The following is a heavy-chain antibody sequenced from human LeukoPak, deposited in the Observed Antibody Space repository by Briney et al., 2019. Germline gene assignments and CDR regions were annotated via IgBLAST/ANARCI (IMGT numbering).Heavy chain of an antibody. D-gene: IGHD3-10*01. CDR2: IYYSGST. CDR3: ARSRITYYYGSGSYVHDT. Sequence: KPSETLSLTCTVSGGSISSSSYYWGRLPQPPGQGLEWIGSIYYSGSTYYNPSLKSRVTISVDTSKNQLSLKLSSVTAADTAVYYCARSRITYYYGSGSYVHDTWGQGTLVTVSS. CDR1: GGSISSSSYY. V-gene: IGHV4-39*01. J-gene: IGHJ5*02.